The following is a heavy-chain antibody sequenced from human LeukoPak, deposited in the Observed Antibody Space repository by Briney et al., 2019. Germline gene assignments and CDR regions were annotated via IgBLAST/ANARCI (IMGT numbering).Heavy chain of an antibody. CDR2: IYSSGST. CDR1: RGFLSSYY. D-gene: IGHD2-8*02. Sequence: SETLPLTCTVSRGFLSSYYCSSIRQPPGKGLEWIGYIYSSGSTNYNPSLKSRVTISVDTSNNQFSLKLSSVPAADTAVYYCARGTGYRYGWCDYWGQGTLVTVSS. J-gene: IGHJ4*02. V-gene: IGHV4-59*01. CDR3: ARGTGYRYGWCDY.